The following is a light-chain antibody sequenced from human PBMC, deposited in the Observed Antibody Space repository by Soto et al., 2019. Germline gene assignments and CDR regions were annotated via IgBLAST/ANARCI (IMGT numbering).Light chain of an antibody. V-gene: IGKV1-33*01. CDR1: QDISNY. Sequence: DIQMTQSPSSLSASVGDRVTITCQASQDISNYLNWYQQKPGKAPKLLIYDASNLETGVPSRFSGSGSGTDFTFTISSLQPEDIATYYCQQYDNLPPKIAFGPGTKVDIK. CDR2: DAS. J-gene: IGKJ3*01. CDR3: QQYDNLPPKIA.